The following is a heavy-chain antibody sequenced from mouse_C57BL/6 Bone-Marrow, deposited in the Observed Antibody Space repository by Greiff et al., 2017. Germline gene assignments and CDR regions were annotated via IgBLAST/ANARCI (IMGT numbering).Heavy chain of an antibody. CDR1: GYTFTSYW. CDR2: INPSSGYT. D-gene: IGHD1-1*01. J-gene: IGHJ3*01. CDR3: ARGWDYSLFAY. V-gene: IGHV1-7*01. Sequence: VQLKQSGAELAKPGASVKLSCKASGYTFTSYWMHWVKQRPGQGLEWIGYINPSSGYTKYNQKFKYKATLTADKSSSTAYMQLSSLTYEDAAVYYCARGWDYSLFAYWGQGTLVTVSA.